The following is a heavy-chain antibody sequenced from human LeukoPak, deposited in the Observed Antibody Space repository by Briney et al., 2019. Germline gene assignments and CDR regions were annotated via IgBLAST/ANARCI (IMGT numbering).Heavy chain of an antibody. D-gene: IGHD2-21*01. CDR2: INPDGSVT. J-gene: IGHJ4*02. CDR3: ARETPAYGERYFVS. V-gene: IGHV3-74*01. Sequence: GGSLRLSCLASGLTFNTYWMHWVRQVPGKGPVWVSRINPDGSVTWDADSVRGRFIISRDDAKNTLSLQMNSLRAEDTALYYCARETPAYGERYFVSWGQGTLVTVSS. CDR1: GLTFNTYW.